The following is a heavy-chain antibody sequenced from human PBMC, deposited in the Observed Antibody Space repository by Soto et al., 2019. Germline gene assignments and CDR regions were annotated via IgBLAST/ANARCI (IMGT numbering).Heavy chain of an antibody. CDR2: INHSGST. CDR3: ARGGYCSSTSCYPYYYYGMDV. V-gene: IGHV4-34*01. D-gene: IGHD2-2*01. Sequence: QVQLQQWGAGLLKPSETLSLTCAVYGGSFSGYYWSWIRQPPGKGLEWIGEINHSGSTNYNPSLKGRVTISVDTSKNQFSLKLSSVTAADTAVYYCARGGYCSSTSCYPYYYYGMDVWGQGTTVTVSS. CDR1: GGSFSGYY. J-gene: IGHJ6*02.